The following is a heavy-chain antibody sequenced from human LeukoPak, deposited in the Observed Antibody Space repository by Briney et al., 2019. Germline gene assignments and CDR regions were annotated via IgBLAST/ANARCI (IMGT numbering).Heavy chain of an antibody. CDR3: ARDPGDSSGWYPYYYYCYMDV. CDR2: INSDGSST. V-gene: IGHV3-74*01. D-gene: IGHD6-19*01. J-gene: IGHJ6*03. CDR1: GFTFSSYW. Sequence: GGSLRLSCAASGFTFSSYWMHWVRQAPGKGLVWVSRINSDGSSTSYADSVKGRFTISRDNAKNTLYLQMNSLRAEDTAVYYCARDPGDSSGWYPYYYYCYMDVWGKGTTVTVSS.